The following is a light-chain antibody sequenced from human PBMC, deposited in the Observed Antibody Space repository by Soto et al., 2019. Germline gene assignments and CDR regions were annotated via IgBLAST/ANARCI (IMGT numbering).Light chain of an antibody. V-gene: IGLV2-14*01. J-gene: IGLJ1*01. CDR3: SSYTTSNTYV. CDR1: SSDIGVYNY. CDR2: EVN. Sequence: QSAVTQPASVSGSPGQSITFSCTGTSSDIGVYNYVSWYQQHPGKAPKLMIYEVNNRPSGVSNRFSGSKSGNTASLTISGLQAEDEADYYCSSYTTSNTYVFGTGTKVTVL.